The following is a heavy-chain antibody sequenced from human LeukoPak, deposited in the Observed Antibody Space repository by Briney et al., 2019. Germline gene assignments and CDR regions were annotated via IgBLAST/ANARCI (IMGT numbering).Heavy chain of an antibody. Sequence: PSETLSLTCTVSGGSISSSSYYWGWIRQPPGKVVGWIGCICNRGSTSYNPSRQSRVTISVDTSKNQFSLKLSSVTAADTAVYYCASASTDEQRLDVAYFDNRGEGTLVTVSS. CDR1: GGSISSSSYY. D-gene: IGHD6-25*01. V-gene: IGHV4-39*01. J-gene: IGHJ4*02. CDR3: ASASTDEQRLDVAYFDN. CDR2: ICNRGST.